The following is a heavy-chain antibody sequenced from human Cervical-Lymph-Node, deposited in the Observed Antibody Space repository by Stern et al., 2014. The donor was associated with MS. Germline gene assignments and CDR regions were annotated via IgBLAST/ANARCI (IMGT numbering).Heavy chain of an antibody. D-gene: IGHD3-22*01. CDR1: GFSFDDYT. V-gene: IGHV3-43*01. CDR3: VRDFSEHYESSGPFDF. Sequence: EVHLVESGGTVVQPGGSLRLSCAASGFSFDDYTMHWVRQAPGKGLEWVSLMSWDGGITSYADSVRGRFTISRDNSKNSLYLHMNSLRTEDTALYYCVRDFSEHYESSGPFDFWGQGTRVTVSS. J-gene: IGHJ4*02. CDR2: MSWDGGIT.